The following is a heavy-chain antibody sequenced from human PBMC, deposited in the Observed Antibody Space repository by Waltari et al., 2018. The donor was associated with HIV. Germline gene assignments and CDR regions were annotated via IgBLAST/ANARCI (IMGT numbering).Heavy chain of an antibody. CDR2: MFYSGRT. CDR3: ARQAYYYGSGSANWFDP. V-gene: IGHV4-39*01. CDR1: GGSINSTSYY. D-gene: IGHD3-10*01. J-gene: IGHJ5*02. Sequence: QLQLQESGPGLVKPSETLSLICSISGGSINSTSYYWGWIRQPPGKGLEWIGSMFYSGRTYYNPSLKSRVTISVDTSKNQFYLKLSSVTAADTALYYCARQAYYYGSGSANWFDPWGQGTLVTVSS.